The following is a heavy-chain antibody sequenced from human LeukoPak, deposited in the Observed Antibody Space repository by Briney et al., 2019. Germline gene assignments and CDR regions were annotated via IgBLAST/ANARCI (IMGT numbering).Heavy chain of an antibody. CDR1: GYRVTEVS. Sequence: ASVKVSCKVSGYRVTEVSMNWVRQAPGKGLEWMGGLHPADEETVYAQNFQDKVTMAEDTSTDTAYMELSSLRSDDTAVYYCATAAPYMTTVIRGTFDIWGQGTMVTVSS. CDR2: LHPADEET. CDR3: ATAAPYMTTVIRGTFDI. D-gene: IGHD4-17*01. J-gene: IGHJ3*02. V-gene: IGHV1-24*01.